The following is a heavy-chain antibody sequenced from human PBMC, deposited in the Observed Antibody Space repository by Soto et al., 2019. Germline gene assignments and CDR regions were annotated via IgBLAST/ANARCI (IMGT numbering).Heavy chain of an antibody. J-gene: IGHJ6*02. V-gene: IGHV3-21*01. CDR1: GFTFSRNT. CDR2: ITSSGSYV. D-gene: IGHD3-3*02. CDR3: VKDEGIEAMDV. Sequence: GGSLRLSCVTSGFTFSRNTMNWVRQAPGKGLEWVASITSSGSYVYYADSVKGRFSASRDNAKNSLSLQMDSLRPDDTAIYFCVKDEGIEAMDVWGQGT.